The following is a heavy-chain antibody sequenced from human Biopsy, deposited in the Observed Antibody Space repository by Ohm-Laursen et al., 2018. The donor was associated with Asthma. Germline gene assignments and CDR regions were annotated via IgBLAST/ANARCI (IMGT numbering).Heavy chain of an antibody. D-gene: IGHD6-19*01. CDR1: GGTFSNFA. CDR3: ARCQVGYSSGWSLLLKKIYYSGMDV. CDR2: IMTVFGTT. Sequence: VKISCKAPGGTFSNFAISWVRQDPGQGLEWLGGIMTVFGTTNYAQKFQGRVTITADESTSTAYMEVTSLRSEDTAIYYCARCQVGYSSGWSLLLKKIYYSGMDVWGQGTAVTVSS. J-gene: IGHJ6*02. V-gene: IGHV1-69*13.